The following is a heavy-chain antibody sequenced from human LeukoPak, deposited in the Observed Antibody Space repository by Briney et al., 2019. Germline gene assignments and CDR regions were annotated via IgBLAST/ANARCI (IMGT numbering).Heavy chain of an antibody. D-gene: IGHD1-26*01. CDR1: GGTFSSYA. Sequence: RASVKVSCKASGGTFSSYAISWVRQAPGQGLEWMGGIIPIFGTANYAQKFQGRVTITADESTSTAYMELSSLRSEDTAVYYCARLRVWELLLLFDYWGQGTLVTVSS. CDR3: ARLRVWELLLLFDY. V-gene: IGHV1-69*13. CDR2: IIPIFGTA. J-gene: IGHJ4*02.